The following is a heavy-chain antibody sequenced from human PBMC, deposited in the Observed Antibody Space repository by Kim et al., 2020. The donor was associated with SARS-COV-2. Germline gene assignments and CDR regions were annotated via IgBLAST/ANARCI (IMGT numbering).Heavy chain of an antibody. J-gene: IGHJ6*02. CDR3: ARDRDYYGMDV. CDR2: T. Sequence: TNHTPSLNSRVTISVDTSKNQFSLKLSSVTAADTAVYYCARDRDYYGMDVWGQGTTVTVSS. V-gene: IGHV4-59*01.